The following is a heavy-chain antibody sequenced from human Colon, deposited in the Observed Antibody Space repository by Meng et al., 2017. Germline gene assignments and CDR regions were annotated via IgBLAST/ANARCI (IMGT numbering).Heavy chain of an antibody. V-gene: IGHV4-4*02. J-gene: IGHJ4*02. CDR2: INHSGST. Sequence: QGQARVSAPGWVKPSGPLSLTCAVSGGSISSNYWWTWVRQPPGKGLEGIGEINHSGSTSYVPSLKSRITISVDKSNNLLSLKLNSVTAADTAMYYCARRNTRNSGGGNNYWGQGTLVTVSS. CDR1: GGSISSNYW. CDR3: ARRNTRNSGGGNNY. D-gene: IGHD3-10*01.